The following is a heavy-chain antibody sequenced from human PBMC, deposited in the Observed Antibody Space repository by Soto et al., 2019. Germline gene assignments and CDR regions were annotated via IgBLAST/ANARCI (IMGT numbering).Heavy chain of an antibody. CDR2: ISYDGSNK. CDR3: AREMGYCISTSCYGFRYYYYGMDV. D-gene: IGHD2-2*01. J-gene: IGHJ6*02. CDR1: GFTFSSYA. V-gene: IGHV3-30-3*01. Sequence: GGSLRLSCAASGFTFSSYAMHWVRQAPGKGLEWVAVISYDGSNKYYADSVKGRFTISRDNSKNTLYLQMNSLRAEDTAVYYCAREMGYCISTSCYGFRYYYYGMDVWGQGTTVTVSS.